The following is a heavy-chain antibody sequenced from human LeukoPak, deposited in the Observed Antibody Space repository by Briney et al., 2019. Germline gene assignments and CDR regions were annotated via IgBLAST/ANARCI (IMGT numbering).Heavy chain of an antibody. CDR2: ISGDGGST. CDR3: AKAASSNLNHDY. Sequence: GGYLSLNCAASRFTFDDYAMHWDRQAPGQGLEWVSLISGDGGSTYYADSVKGRFTISRDNSKNSLYLQMNSLRTEDSALYYCAKAASSNLNHDYWGQGTLVTVSS. CDR1: RFTFDDYA. V-gene: IGHV3-43*02. D-gene: IGHD1-14*01. J-gene: IGHJ4*02.